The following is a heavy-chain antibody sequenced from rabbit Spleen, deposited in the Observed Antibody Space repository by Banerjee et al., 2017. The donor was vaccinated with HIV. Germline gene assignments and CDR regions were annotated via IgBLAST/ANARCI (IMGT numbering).Heavy chain of an antibody. CDR1: GFSFSSGYY. Sequence: QSLEESGGDLVKPGASLTLTCTASGFSFSSGYYMCWVRQAPGKGLEWIACIYTGSSGYTYYASWAKGRFTISKSSSTTVTLQMTSPTAADTATYLCARSYNGGSYVYSFYLWGPGTLVTVS. CDR2: IYTGSSGYT. D-gene: IGHD6-1*01. V-gene: IGHV1S40*01. J-gene: IGHJ4*01. CDR3: ARSYNGGSYVYSFYL.